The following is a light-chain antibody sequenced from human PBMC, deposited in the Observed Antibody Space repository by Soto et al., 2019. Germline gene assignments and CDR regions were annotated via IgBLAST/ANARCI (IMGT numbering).Light chain of an antibody. CDR2: AAS. V-gene: IGKV1-9*01. J-gene: IGKJ4*01. CDR3: QQLNSYPPLT. Sequence: IQLTQSPSSLSASVGDRVTITCRASQVISSYLAWYQQKPGKAPKLLIYAASTLQSGVPPRFSGSGSGTDFTLTISSLQPEDFATYYCQQLNSYPPLTFGGGTKVDIK. CDR1: QVISSY.